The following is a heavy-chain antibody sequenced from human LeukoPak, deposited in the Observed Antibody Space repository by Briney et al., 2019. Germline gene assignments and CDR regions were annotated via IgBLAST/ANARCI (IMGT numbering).Heavy chain of an antibody. CDR3: AREDYDSSGYYGSGTHDY. CDR2: ISYDGSNK. J-gene: IGHJ4*03. V-gene: IGHV3-30-3*01. D-gene: IGHD3-22*01. Sequence: GGSLRLSCAASGFTFSSYAMHWVRQAPGKGLEWVAVISYDGSNKYYADSVKGRFTISRDNSKNTLYLQMNSLRTEDTAVYYCAREDYDSSGYYGSGTHDYWGQGTTVTVSS. CDR1: GFTFSSYA.